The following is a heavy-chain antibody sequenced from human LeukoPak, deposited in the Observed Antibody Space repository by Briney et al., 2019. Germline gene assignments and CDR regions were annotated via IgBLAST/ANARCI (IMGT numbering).Heavy chain of an antibody. J-gene: IGHJ4*02. Sequence: GGSPRLSCAASGFTSSTYWMSWVRQAPGKGLEWVGNIKQDGSEKYYVDSVKGRFTISRDNAKNSLYLQMISLRAEDTAIYYCARDYYGSGGHDYWGQGTLVTVSS. CDR1: GFTSSTYW. CDR2: IKQDGSEK. D-gene: IGHD3-10*01. V-gene: IGHV3-7*01. CDR3: ARDYYGSGGHDY.